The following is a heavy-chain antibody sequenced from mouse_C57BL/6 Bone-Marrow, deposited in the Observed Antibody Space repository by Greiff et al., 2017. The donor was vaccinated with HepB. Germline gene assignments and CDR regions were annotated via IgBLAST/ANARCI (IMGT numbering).Heavy chain of an antibody. D-gene: IGHD1-1*01. CDR3: ARDPDYYGSSYGGYWYFDV. J-gene: IGHJ1*03. CDR2: INYDGSST. Sequence: DVKLVESEGGLVQPGRSMKLSCTASGFTFSDYYMAWVRQVPEKGLEWVANINYDGSSTYYLDSLKSRFIISRDNAKNILYLQMSSLKSEDTATYYCARDPDYYGSSYGGYWYFDVWGTGTTVTVSS. CDR1: GFTFSDYY. V-gene: IGHV5-16*01.